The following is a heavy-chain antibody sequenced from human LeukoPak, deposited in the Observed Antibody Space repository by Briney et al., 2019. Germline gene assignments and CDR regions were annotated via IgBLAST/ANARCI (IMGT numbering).Heavy chain of an antibody. CDR2: IYMGGNT. V-gene: IGHV3-53*04. Sequence: GGSLRLSCAASGFTVSSHDMSWVRRAPGKGLEWVSVIYMGGNTFYADSVKGRFTISRHTSKNTLYLQMNSLRAEDTAVYYCARVGDEVAYTRGYLDYWGQGTLVTVSS. CDR1: GFTVSSHD. CDR3: ARVGDEVAYTRGYLDY. D-gene: IGHD3-16*01. J-gene: IGHJ4*02.